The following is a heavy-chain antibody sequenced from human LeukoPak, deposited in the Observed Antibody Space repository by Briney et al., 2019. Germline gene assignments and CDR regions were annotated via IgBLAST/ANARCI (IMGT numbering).Heavy chain of an antibody. CDR1: GYTFTGYY. J-gene: IGHJ4*02. CDR3: ARDSRTLTMVRGVMSY. CDR2: INPNSGGT. Sequence: ASVKVSCKASGYTFTGYYMHWVRQAPGQGLEWMGWINPNSGGTNYAQKFQGRVTMTRDTSISTAHMELSRLRSDDTAVYYCARDSRTLTMVRGVMSYWGQGTLVTVSS. V-gene: IGHV1-2*02. D-gene: IGHD3-10*01.